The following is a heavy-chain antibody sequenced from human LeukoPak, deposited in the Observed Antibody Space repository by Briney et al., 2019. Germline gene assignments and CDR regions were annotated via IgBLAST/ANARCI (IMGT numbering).Heavy chain of an antibody. D-gene: IGHD3-22*01. CDR1: GYTFTSYA. CDR3: ARDTQVITYYYDSSGYPVDY. Sequence: ASVKVSCKASGYTFTSYAMHWVRQAPGQRLEWMGWINAGNGNTKYSQKFQGRVTITRDTSASTAYMELSSLRSEDTAVYYCARDTQVITYYYDSSGYPVDYWGQGALVTVSS. J-gene: IGHJ4*02. CDR2: INAGNGNT. V-gene: IGHV1-3*01.